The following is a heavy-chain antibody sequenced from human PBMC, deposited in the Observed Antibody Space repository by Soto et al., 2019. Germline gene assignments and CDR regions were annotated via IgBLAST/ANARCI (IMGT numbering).Heavy chain of an antibody. CDR2: ISWNSGSI. Sequence: GGSLRLSCAASGFTFDDYAMHWVRQAPGKGLEWVSGISWNSGSIGYADSVKGRFTISRDNAKNSLYLQMNSLRAEDTALYYCAKDMGNWNYLDYYGMDVWGQGTTVTVSS. D-gene: IGHD1-7*01. CDR3: AKDMGNWNYLDYYGMDV. CDR1: GFTFDDYA. J-gene: IGHJ6*02. V-gene: IGHV3-9*01.